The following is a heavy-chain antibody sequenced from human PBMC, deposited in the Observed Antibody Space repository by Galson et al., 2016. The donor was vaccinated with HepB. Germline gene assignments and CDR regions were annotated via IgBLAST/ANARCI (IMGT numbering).Heavy chain of an antibody. CDR2: VSSSGGSI. D-gene: IGHD3-10*01. V-gene: IGHV3-48*01. CDR3: VRDLVVGFREAAFDY. J-gene: IGHJ4*02. Sequence: SLRLSCAASGFTFSYYSMNWVRQSPGKGLEWVSYVSSSGGSIYYADSVKGRFSISRDSAKNSLYLQMNSLGAEDTAVYYCVRDLVVGFREAAFDYWGQGTLVTVSS. CDR1: GFTFSYYS.